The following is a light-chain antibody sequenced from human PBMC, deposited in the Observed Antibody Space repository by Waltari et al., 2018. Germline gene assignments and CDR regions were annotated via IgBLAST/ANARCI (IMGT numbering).Light chain of an antibody. CDR2: KAS. Sequence: DIQMTQSPSTLSASVGDRVTITCRASQSISSWLAWYQPKPGKAPKLLIYKASSLESGVPSRFNGSGSGTEFTLTISSLQPDDFATYYCQQYNSYSYTFGQGTKLEIK. CDR3: QQYNSYSYT. CDR1: QSISSW. J-gene: IGKJ2*01. V-gene: IGKV1-5*03.